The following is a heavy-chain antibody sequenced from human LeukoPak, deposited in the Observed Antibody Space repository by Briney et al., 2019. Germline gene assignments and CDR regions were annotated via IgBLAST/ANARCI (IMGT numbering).Heavy chain of an antibody. Sequence: ASETLSLTCTVSGGSISRYYWSWIRQPPGKGLEWIGYIYYSGSTNYNPSLKSRVTISEDTSKNQFSLKLSSVTAADTAVYYCARDRGGYYDSSGYYVRFDPWGQGTLVTVSS. V-gene: IGHV4-59*01. CDR3: ARDRGGYYDSSGYYVRFDP. D-gene: IGHD3-22*01. J-gene: IGHJ5*02. CDR1: GGSISRYY. CDR2: IYYSGST.